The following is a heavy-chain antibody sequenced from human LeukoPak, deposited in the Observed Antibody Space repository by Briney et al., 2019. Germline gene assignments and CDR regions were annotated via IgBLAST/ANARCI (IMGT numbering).Heavy chain of an antibody. J-gene: IGHJ4*02. V-gene: IGHV4-34*01. CDR3: ARQTGSGLFILP. D-gene: IGHD3/OR15-3a*01. CDR1: GGSFSGNY. CDR2: IYYSGNT. Sequence: SETLSLTCAVHGGSFSGNYWNWIRQPPGKGLEWIGSIYYSGNTYYNASLKSQVSISIDTSKNQFSLRLTSVTAADTAVYYCARQTGSGLFILPGGQGTLVTVSS.